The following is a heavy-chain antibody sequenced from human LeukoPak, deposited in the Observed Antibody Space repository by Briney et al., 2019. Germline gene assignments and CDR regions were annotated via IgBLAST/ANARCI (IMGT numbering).Heavy chain of an antibody. CDR2: IYTSGSI. J-gene: IGHJ4*02. V-gene: IGHV4-61*02. Sequence: SETLSLTCTVSGGSISSGSYYWSWIRQPAGKGLEWIGRIYTSGSINYNPSLKSRVTISVDTAKNQFSLKLSSVTAADTAVYYCARDSYKWELSDWGQGTLVTVSS. D-gene: IGHD1-26*01. CDR1: GGSISSGSYY. CDR3: ARDSYKWELSD.